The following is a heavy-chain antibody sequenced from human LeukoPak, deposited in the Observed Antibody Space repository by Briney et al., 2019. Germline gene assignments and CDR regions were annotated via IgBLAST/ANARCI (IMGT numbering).Heavy chain of an antibody. J-gene: IGHJ5*02. CDR2: VNPSGDNT. CDR1: GYTFTNNF. D-gene: IGHD5-24*01. V-gene: IGHV1-46*01. CDR3: ARDNSLRDTAWWLDL. Sequence: ASVKVSCKASGYTFTNNFMHWVRQAPGQGLEWMGIVNPSGDNTWYAQKFQGRVTMTRDMATSTDYLEVSSLRSEDTVVYYCARDNSLRDTAWWLDLWGRGPLVTVSS.